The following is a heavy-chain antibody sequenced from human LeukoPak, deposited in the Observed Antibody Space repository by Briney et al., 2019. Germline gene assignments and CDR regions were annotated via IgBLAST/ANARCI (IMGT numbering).Heavy chain of an antibody. CDR2: IWYDGSNK. Sequence: GGSLRLSCEASGFNFGTFAMHWVRQAPGEGLEWLAIIWYDGSNKHYSDSVKGRFTISRDNSKSSLYLQMNSLRAEDTAVYYCRGTYYYGSGIDGDYFDYWGQGTLVTVSS. CDR3: RGTYYYGSGIDGDYFDY. J-gene: IGHJ4*02. V-gene: IGHV3-33*01. CDR1: GFNFGTFA. D-gene: IGHD3-10*01.